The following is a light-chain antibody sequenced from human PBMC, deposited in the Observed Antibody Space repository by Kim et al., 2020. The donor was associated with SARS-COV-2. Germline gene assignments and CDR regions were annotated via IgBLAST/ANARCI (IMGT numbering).Light chain of an antibody. Sequence: SSELTQDPAVSVTLGQTVRITCQGDSLRRYYASWYQQKPGQAPILVFYSYDTRPSGIPDRFSGSISGNTASLTITGALAEDEADYYCNSRDGNGDQFVFG. CDR3: NSRDGNGDQFV. V-gene: IGLV3-19*01. CDR2: SYD. CDR1: SLRRYY. J-gene: IGLJ1*01.